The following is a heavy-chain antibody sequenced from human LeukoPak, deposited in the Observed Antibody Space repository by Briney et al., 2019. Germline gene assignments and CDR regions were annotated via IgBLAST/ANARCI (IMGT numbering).Heavy chain of an antibody. CDR1: GFTFSDYY. V-gene: IGHV3-11*01. D-gene: IGHD6-19*01. CDR2: ISSSGSTI. J-gene: IGHJ6*02. CDR3: ARDRSSGWSYGMDV. Sequence: GGSLRLSCAASGFTFSDYYMSWIRQAPGKGLEWVSYISSSGSTIYYADSVKGRFTISRDNAKNSLYLQMDSLRAEDTAVYYCARDRSSGWSYGMDVWGQGTTVTVSS.